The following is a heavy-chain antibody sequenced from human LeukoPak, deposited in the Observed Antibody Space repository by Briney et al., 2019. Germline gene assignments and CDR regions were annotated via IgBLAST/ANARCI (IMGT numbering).Heavy chain of an antibody. Sequence: PGGSLRLSCVVSDLTFRSYAMHWVRQAPEKGLEWVATITYDGKNQYYSDSVKGRFTISRDNSNNTLYLQMNTLRIEDTSVYFCASPARRITVFGVPFDYRGQGALVTVSS. D-gene: IGHD3-10*02. CDR1: DLTFRSYA. CDR2: ITYDGKNQ. J-gene: IGHJ4*02. V-gene: IGHV3-30*03. CDR3: ASPARRITVFGVPFDY.